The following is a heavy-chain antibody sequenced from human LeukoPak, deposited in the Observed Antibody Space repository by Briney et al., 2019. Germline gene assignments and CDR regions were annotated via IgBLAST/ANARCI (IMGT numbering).Heavy chain of an antibody. D-gene: IGHD6-13*01. Sequence: GGSLRLSCAASGFTFDDYAMHWVRQAPGKGLEWVSGISWNSGSIGYADSVKGRSTISRDNDKNSLYLQMNSLRSEDMALYYCAKSRGYSRSWALDYWGQGTLVPVSS. V-gene: IGHV3-9*03. CDR2: ISWNSGSI. CDR3: AKSRGYSRSWALDY. CDR1: GFTFDDYA. J-gene: IGHJ4*02.